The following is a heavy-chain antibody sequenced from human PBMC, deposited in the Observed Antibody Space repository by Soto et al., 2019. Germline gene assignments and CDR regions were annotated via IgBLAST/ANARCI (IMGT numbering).Heavy chain of an antibody. V-gene: IGHV3-33*01. CDR2: IWYDGSNK. Sequence: GGSLRLSCAASGFTFSSYGMHWVRQAPGKGLEWAAVIWYDGSNKYYADSVKGRFTISRDNSKNTLYLQMNSLRAEDTAVYYCARDLDSSGWYLLHYYYYGMDVWGQGTTVTVS. CDR3: ARDLDSSGWYLLHYYYYGMDV. CDR1: GFTFSSYG. D-gene: IGHD6-19*01. J-gene: IGHJ6*02.